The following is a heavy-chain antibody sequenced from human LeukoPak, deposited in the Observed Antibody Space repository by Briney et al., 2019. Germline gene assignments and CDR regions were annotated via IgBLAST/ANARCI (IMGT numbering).Heavy chain of an antibody. CDR2: SSDGST. D-gene: IGHD6-6*01. CDR3: AKVRPLSMYYFDY. Sequence: PGGSLRLSCAASGFTFSSYAMSWVRQAPGKGLEWVSTSSDGSTYYADSVKGRFTISRDNFKNTLYLQMNSLRAEDTAVYYCAKVRPLSMYYFDYWGQGTLVTVSS. CDR1: GFTFSSYA. V-gene: IGHV3-23*01. J-gene: IGHJ4*02.